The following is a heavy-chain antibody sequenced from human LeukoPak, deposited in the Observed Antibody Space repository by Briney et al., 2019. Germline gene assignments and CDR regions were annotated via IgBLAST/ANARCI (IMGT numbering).Heavy chain of an antibody. CDR2: INPNSGGT. D-gene: IGHD5-18*01. Sequence: ASVKVSCKASGYTFTGYYMHWVRQAPGQGLEWMGWINPNSGGTNYAQKFQGRVTMTRDTSISTAYMELSRLRSDDTAVYYCARTGDTAMVTAIDYWGQGTLVTVSS. CDR3: ARTGDTAMVTAIDY. V-gene: IGHV1-2*02. CDR1: GYTFTGYY. J-gene: IGHJ4*02.